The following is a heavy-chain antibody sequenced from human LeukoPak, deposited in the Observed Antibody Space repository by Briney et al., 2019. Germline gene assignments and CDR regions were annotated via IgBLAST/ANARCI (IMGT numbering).Heavy chain of an antibody. CDR1: XXXFTXXG. CDR2: ISAYNGNT. V-gene: IGHV1-18*01. Sequence: VSXXXSXXXFTXXGXXWGRQAPGXGREGMGWISAYNGNTNYAQKLQGRVTMTTDTSTSTAYMELRSLRSDDTAVYYCARDSGGGYSSPDYWGQGTLVTVSS. CDR3: ARDSGGGYSSPDY. J-gene: IGHJ4*02. D-gene: IGHD6-13*01.